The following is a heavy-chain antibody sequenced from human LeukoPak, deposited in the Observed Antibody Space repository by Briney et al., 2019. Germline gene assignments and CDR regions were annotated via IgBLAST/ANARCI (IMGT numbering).Heavy chain of an antibody. CDR1: GFTFSSYS. CDR3: ARSVGETGIVVVPAAIFDY. CDR2: TSSSSSYI. D-gene: IGHD2-2*01. J-gene: IGHJ4*02. V-gene: IGHV3-21*01. Sequence: GGSLRLSCAASGFTFSSYSMNWVRQAPGKGLELVSSTSSSSSYIYYADSVKGRFTISRDNAKNSLYLQMNSLRAEDTAVYYCARSVGETGIVVVPAAIFDYWGQGTLVTVSS.